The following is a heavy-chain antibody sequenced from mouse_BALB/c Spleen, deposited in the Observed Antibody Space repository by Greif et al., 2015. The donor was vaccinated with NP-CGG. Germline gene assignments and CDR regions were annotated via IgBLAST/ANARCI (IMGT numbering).Heavy chain of an antibody. J-gene: IGHJ3*01. V-gene: IGHV2-2*02. D-gene: IGHD2-10*02. Sequence: GQLQQSGPGLGQPSQSLPITCTGAGFSLTSYGVHWVRQSPGKGLEWLGGIWRGGSTDYNEAFMSRLSISKDNSKSQVFFKMNRLQANDTAIYYCARREYDNFVWFAYRGQGTLVTVSA. CDR3: ARREYDNFVWFAY. CDR1: GFSLTSYG. CDR2: IWRGGST.